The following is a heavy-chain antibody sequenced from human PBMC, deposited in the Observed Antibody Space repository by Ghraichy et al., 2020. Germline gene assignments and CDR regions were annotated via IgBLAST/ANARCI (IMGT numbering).Heavy chain of an antibody. V-gene: IGHV3-48*03. Sequence: LSLTCAASGFTFSSYEMNWVRQAPGKGLEWVSYISSSGSTIYYADSVKGRFTISRDNAKNSLYLQMNSLRAEDTAVYYCARDDTAMVTAYYYYGMDVWGQGTTVTVSS. D-gene: IGHD5-18*01. CDR2: ISSSGSTI. CDR1: GFTFSSYE. CDR3: ARDDTAMVTAYYYYGMDV. J-gene: IGHJ6*02.